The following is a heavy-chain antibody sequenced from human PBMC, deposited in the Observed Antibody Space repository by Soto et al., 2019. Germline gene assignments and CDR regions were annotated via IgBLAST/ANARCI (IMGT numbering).Heavy chain of an antibody. CDR2: ISAYNGNT. D-gene: IGHD2-15*01. Sequence: ASVKVTCKASGYTFTRYGIRWVRQATGQGVEWMGWISAYNGNTNYAQKLQGRVTMTTDTSTSTAYMELRSLRADDTAVYYCARRGYCSGGSDYDNWGQGTLVTVSS. V-gene: IGHV1-18*01. CDR1: GYTFTRYG. J-gene: IGHJ4*02. CDR3: ARRGYCSGGSDYDN.